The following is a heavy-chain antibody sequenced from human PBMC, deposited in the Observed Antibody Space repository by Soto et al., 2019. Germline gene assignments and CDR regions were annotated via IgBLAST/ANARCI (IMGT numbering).Heavy chain of an antibody. CDR3: ARVRSSGYHVFDI. J-gene: IGHJ3*02. D-gene: IGHD6-19*01. V-gene: IGHV3-7*03. CDR1: GFTFSSYW. Sequence: GGSLRLSCAASGFTFSSYWMSWVRQAPGKGLEWVANIKQDGSEKYYVDSVKGRFTISRDNAKNSLYLQMNSLRAEDTAVYYCARVRSSGYHVFDIWGQGTMVTVS. CDR2: IKQDGSEK.